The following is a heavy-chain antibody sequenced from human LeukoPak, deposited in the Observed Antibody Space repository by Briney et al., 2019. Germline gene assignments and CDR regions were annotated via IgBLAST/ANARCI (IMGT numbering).Heavy chain of an antibody. CDR1: GGSFSGYY. D-gene: IGHD2-2*01. CDR3: ARLRGVVVPALAY. V-gene: IGHV4-34*01. Sequence: SGTLSLTCAVYGGSFSGYYWSWIRQPPGKGLEWIGEINHSGSTNYNPSLKSRVTISVDTSKNQFSLKLSSVTAADTAVYYCARLRGVVVPALAYWGQGTLVTVSS. J-gene: IGHJ4*02. CDR2: INHSGST.